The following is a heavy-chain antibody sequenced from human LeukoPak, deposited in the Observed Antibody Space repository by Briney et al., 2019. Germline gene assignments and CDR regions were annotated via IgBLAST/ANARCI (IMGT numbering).Heavy chain of an antibody. CDR2: INPNSGGT. Sequence: GASVKVSCKASGYTFTGYYLHWVRQAPGQGLEWMGWINPNSGGTNYAQKFQGRVTMTRDTSISTAYMELSRLRSDDTAVYYCARGGRVMITFGGVIVPPDYWGQGTLVTVSS. V-gene: IGHV1-2*02. CDR3: ARGGRVMITFGGVIVPPDY. J-gene: IGHJ4*02. CDR1: GYTFTGYY. D-gene: IGHD3-16*02.